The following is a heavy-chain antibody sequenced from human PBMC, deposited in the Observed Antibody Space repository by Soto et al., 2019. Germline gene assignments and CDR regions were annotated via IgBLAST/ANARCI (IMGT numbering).Heavy chain of an antibody. Sequence: GGSLRLSCAASGFTFSSYGMHWVRQAPGKGLEWVAVISYDGSNKYYADSVKGRFTISRDNSKNTLYLQMNSLRAEDTAVYYCAKGPTYYYGSGSRYGMDVWGQGTTVTVSS. CDR1: GFTFSSYG. J-gene: IGHJ6*02. V-gene: IGHV3-30*18. CDR2: ISYDGSNK. CDR3: AKGPTYYYGSGSRYGMDV. D-gene: IGHD3-10*01.